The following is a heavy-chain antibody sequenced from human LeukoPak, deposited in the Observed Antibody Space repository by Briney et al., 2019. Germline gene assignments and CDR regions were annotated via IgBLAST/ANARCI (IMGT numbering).Heavy chain of an antibody. V-gene: IGHV1-18*01. CDR2: ISAYNGRS. J-gene: IGHJ4*02. CDR1: GYTFTSYG. CDR3: ARDLGPRRYFDY. Sequence: ASVKVSCKASGYTFTSYGISWVRQAPGQGLEWMGWISAYNGRSHFVQKLQGRVTMTTDTSTRTAYMEMRSLRSDDTAVYYCARDLGPRRYFDYWGQGTLVTVPS.